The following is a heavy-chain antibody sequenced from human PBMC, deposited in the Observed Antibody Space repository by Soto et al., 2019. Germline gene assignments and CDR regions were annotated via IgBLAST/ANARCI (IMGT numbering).Heavy chain of an antibody. Sequence: GGSLRLSCAASGFTFRTYAMSWVRQAPGKGLEWVSAIRASGDRTYFADSVKGRFTISRDNSKNTLYPQMNSLRAEDTAVYYCNSFNFDYWGQGTLVTVSS. V-gene: IGHV3-23*01. J-gene: IGHJ4*02. CDR1: GFTFRTYA. CDR3: NSFNFDY. CDR2: IRASGDRT.